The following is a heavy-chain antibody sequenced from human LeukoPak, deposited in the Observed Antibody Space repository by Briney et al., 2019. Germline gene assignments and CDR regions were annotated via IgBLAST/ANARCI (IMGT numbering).Heavy chain of an antibody. J-gene: IGHJ4*02. V-gene: IGHV3-23*01. Sequence: GGSLRLSCAASGFTFSSYAMSWVRQAPGKGLEWVSAISGRGGSGDYTYYADSVKGRFTVSRDSSKNTLYLQMNSLRAEDTATYYCAKDLDSSGSRFDYWGQGTLVTVSS. CDR2: ISGRGGSGDYT. D-gene: IGHD3-22*01. CDR1: GFTFSSYA. CDR3: AKDLDSSGSRFDY.